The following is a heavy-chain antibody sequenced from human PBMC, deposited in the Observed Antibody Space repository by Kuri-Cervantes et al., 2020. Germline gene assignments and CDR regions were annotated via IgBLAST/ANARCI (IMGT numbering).Heavy chain of an antibody. Sequence: GGSLRLSCTASGFAFGDYAMSWFRQAPGKGLEWVGFIRSKAYGGTTEYAASVKSRLIISRDDSRRIAYLQMNSLRTEDTAVYYCTRSYYGSGRTAEYWGQGTLVTVSS. CDR3: TRSYYGSGRTAEY. J-gene: IGHJ4*02. CDR2: IRSKAYGGTT. CDR1: GFAFGDYA. D-gene: IGHD3-10*01. V-gene: IGHV3-49*03.